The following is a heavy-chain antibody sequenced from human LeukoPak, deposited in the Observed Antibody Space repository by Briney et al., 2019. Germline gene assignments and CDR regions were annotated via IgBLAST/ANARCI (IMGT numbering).Heavy chain of an antibody. D-gene: IGHD3-22*01. Sequence: SETLSLTCTVSGGSISSYYWSWIRQPPGKGLEWIGYIYYSGSTNYNPPLKSRVTISVDTSKNQFSLKLSSVTAADTAVYYCAGDSSGYYYRNDAFDIWGQGTMVTVSS. V-gene: IGHV4-59*12. CDR1: GGSISSYY. CDR2: IYYSGST. CDR3: AGDSSGYYYRNDAFDI. J-gene: IGHJ3*02.